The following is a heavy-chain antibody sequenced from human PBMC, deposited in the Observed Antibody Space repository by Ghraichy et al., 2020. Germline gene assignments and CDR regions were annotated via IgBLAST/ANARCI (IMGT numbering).Heavy chain of an antibody. V-gene: IGHV4-30-4*01. CDR1: GGSLNSADYY. Sequence: SETLSLTCNVSGGSLNSADYYWSWIRQAPGKGLEWIGYIFYGGSTYYNLSLKSRIAISIDTSKNQFSLKMTSVTAADTAVYYCARTSTNFWSDSYGWFGPWGQGTLVTVSS. CDR2: IFYGGST. D-gene: IGHD3-3*01. J-gene: IGHJ5*01. CDR3: ARTSTNFWSDSYGWFGP.